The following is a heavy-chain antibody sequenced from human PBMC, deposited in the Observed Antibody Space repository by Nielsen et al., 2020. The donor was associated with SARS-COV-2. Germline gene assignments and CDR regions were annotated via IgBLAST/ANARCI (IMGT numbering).Heavy chain of an antibody. V-gene: IGHV3-33*08. CDR2: IWFDGTNE. CDR3: ARGSSASAFDV. CDR1: GFTFSSYA. Sequence: GESLKISCEASGFTFSSYAMSWVRQAPGKGLEWVANIWFDGTNEYIADSVKGRFTVSRDNPKNTLYLQMNSLRAEDTAVYYCARGSSASAFDVWGQGTTVTVSS. J-gene: IGHJ3*01. D-gene: IGHD3-22*01.